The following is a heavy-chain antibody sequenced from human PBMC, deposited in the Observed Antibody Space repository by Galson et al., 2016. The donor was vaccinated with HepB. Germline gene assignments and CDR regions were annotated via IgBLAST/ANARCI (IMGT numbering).Heavy chain of an antibody. J-gene: IGHJ1*01. CDR3: ASYTNLDGQSFHH. D-gene: IGHD2-8*01. CDR2: IYNGGST. V-gene: IGHV4-31*03. Sequence: TLSLTCTVSGGSISSGGYYWTWIRQHPGKGLEWIGYIYNGGSTYHNPSLQSRVTISADTSKNQLSLKLSSVTAADTAAYYCASYTNLDGQSFHHWGQGTLVTVSS. CDR1: GGSISSGGYY.